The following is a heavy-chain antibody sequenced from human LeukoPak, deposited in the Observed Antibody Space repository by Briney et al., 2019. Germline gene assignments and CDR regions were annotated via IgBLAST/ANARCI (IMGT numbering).Heavy chain of an antibody. V-gene: IGHV5-51*01. Sequence: GEPLKISCKGSGYSFTSYWIAWVRQMPGKGLEWMGIIYPGDSDTRYSPSFQAQVTISADKSISTAHMQWSSAKASDTAMYYCARGLYGEYVSTYNWFDPWGQGTLVTVSS. CDR2: IYPGDSDT. D-gene: IGHD4-17*01. CDR3: ARGLYGEYVSTYNWFDP. CDR1: GYSFTSYW. J-gene: IGHJ5*02.